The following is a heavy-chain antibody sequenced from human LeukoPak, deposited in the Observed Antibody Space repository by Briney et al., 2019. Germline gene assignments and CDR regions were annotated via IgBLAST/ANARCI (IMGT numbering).Heavy chain of an antibody. CDR3: ARGRRISRSITMIVGYYYYYYMDV. D-gene: IGHD3-22*01. Sequence: SETLSLTCTVSGGSLRSSSDYWGSIRQPPGKWLGWVGRIYYSGSTYYNPSLKSRVTISVDTSKNQFSLKLSSVTAADTAVYYCARGRRISRSITMIVGYYYYYYMDVWGKGTTVSISS. J-gene: IGHJ6*03. CDR1: GGSLRSSSDY. V-gene: IGHV4-39*07. CDR2: IYYSGST.